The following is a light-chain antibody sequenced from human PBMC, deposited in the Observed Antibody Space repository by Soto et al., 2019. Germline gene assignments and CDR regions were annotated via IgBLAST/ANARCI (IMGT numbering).Light chain of an antibody. CDR1: QSVSSSY. J-gene: IGKJ4*01. CDR2: GAS. CDR3: QQYGSSPKLT. Sequence: EMVLTQSPGTLSLSPGERATLSCRASQSVSSSYLAWYQQKPGQAPRLLIYGASSRATGIPDRFSGSGSGTDFTLTISRLEPEDFAVYYCQQYGSSPKLTFGGGTKAEIK. V-gene: IGKV3-20*01.